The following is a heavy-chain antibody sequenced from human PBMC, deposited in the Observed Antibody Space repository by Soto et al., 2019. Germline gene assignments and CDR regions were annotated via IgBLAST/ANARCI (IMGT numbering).Heavy chain of an antibody. J-gene: IGHJ4*02. CDR3: GSPDPLAAAGMGFFDY. Sequence: ASVQVSCKASGYTFTSYGISLVRQAPGQGRGXRGXTRXXKXXXXXAXXLRGRFTITGDRSTRKAYREPGSQISVDTAVYYCGSPDPLAAAGMGFFDYWGRGTLVTVS. CDR1: GYTFTSYG. D-gene: IGHD6-13*01. CDR2: TRXXKXXX. V-gene: IGHV1-18*04.